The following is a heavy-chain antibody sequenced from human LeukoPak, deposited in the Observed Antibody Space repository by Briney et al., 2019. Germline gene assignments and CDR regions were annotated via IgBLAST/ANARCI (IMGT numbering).Heavy chain of an antibody. CDR2: VSAYNGNT. CDR1: GYTFTSYG. Sequence: ASVKVSCKASGYTFTSYGISWVRQAPGQGLEWMGWVSAYNGNTNYAQKLQGRVTMTTDTSMSTAYMELRSLRSDDTAVYYCARANWNILFDYWGQGTLVTVSS. D-gene: IGHD1-1*01. V-gene: IGHV1-18*01. J-gene: IGHJ4*02. CDR3: ARANWNILFDY.